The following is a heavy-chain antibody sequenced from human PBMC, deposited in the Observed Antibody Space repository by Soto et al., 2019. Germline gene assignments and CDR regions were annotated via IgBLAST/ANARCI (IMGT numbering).Heavy chain of an antibody. V-gene: IGHV4-59*01. CDR1: GGSISSNY. CDR3: ARVGGITGTTFDY. CDR2: LFHSGST. D-gene: IGHD1-7*01. Sequence: QVQLQESGPGLVKPSETLSLTCSVSGGSISSNYWSWIRQPPGKGLEWIGYLFHSGSTNYNPSLTSPSTISADTSKNQFSLKLSSVTAAATAVYYCARVGGITGTTFDYWGQGALVTVSS. J-gene: IGHJ4*02.